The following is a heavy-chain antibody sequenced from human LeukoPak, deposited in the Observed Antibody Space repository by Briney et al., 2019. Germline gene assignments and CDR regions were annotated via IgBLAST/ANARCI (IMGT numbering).Heavy chain of an antibody. J-gene: IGHJ3*02. CDR3: ARARAVRGVISDAFDI. D-gene: IGHD3-10*01. CDR1: GFTFSSYG. Sequence: GGSLRLSCAASGFTFSSYGMHWVRQAPGKGLEWVAVIWCDGSNKYYADSVKGRFAISRDNSKNTLYLQMNSLRAEDTAVYYCARARAVRGVISDAFDIWGQGTMVTVSS. V-gene: IGHV3-33*01. CDR2: IWCDGSNK.